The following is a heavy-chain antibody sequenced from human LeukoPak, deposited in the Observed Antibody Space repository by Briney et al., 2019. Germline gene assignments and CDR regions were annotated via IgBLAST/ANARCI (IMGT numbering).Heavy chain of an antibody. CDR3: ARDNWNYGSSMDV. CDR1: GGSISSYY. V-gene: IGHV4-59*01. J-gene: IGHJ6*02. CDR2: IYYSGST. Sequence: SETLSLTCTVSGGSISSYYWSWIRQPPGKGLEWIGYIYYSGSTNYNPSLKSRVTISVGTSKNQFTLKLSSVTAADTAVYYCARDNWNYGSSMDVWGQGTTVTVSS. D-gene: IGHD1-7*01.